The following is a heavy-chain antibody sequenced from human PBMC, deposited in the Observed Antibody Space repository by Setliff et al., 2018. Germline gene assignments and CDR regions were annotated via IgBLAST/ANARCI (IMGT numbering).Heavy chain of an antibody. CDR1: GFSFSSYA. V-gene: IGHV3-23*01. Sequence: GGSLRLSCAASGFSFSSYAMSWVRQSPGKGLEWVSSIIGSGISTYYADSVQGRFTISRDNHKNTLHLQMNSLRVEDTAIYYCAKSPHDFWSGRVFFDYWGQGILVTVSS. CDR3: AKSPHDFWSGRVFFDY. CDR2: IIGSGIST. J-gene: IGHJ4*01. D-gene: IGHD3-3*01.